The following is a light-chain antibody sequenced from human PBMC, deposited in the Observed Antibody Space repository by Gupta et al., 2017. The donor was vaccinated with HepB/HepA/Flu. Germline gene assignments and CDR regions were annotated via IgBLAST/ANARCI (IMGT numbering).Light chain of an antibody. CDR3: MQALQTPGIT. J-gene: IGKJ5*01. V-gene: IGKV2-28*01. CDR1: QSLLHSNGYNY. Sequence: DIVMTQSPLPLPVTPGEPASPSRRSSQSLLHSNGYNYFVWYLQKPGQSPQLLIYLGSNRASWVPDRFSGSGSVTDFSMKISRVEAEDVCVYYCMQALQTPGITFGQGTRVEIK. CDR2: LGS.